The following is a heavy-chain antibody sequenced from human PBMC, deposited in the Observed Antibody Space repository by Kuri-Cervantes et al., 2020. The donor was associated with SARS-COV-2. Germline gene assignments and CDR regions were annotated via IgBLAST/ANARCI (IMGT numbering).Heavy chain of an antibody. D-gene: IGHD4-23*01. V-gene: IGHV4-59*01. CDR1: GGSISSYY. CDR2: IYYSGST. Sequence: GSLRLSCTVSGGSISSYYWSWIRQPPGKGLEWIGYIYYSGSTNYNPSLKSRVTISVDTSKNQFSLKLSSVTAADTAVYYCARSLYGGTSWYYGMDVWGQGTTVTVSS. CDR3: ARSLYGGTSWYYGMDV. J-gene: IGHJ6*02.